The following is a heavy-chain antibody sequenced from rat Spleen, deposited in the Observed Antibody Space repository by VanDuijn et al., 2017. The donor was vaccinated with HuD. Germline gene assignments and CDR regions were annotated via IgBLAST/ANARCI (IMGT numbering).Heavy chain of an antibody. CDR3: ADAEFGVGWFAY. V-gene: IGHV5-25*01. D-gene: IGHD4-3*01. CDR1: GFTFSNYY. Sequence: EVQLVESGGGLVQPGRSMKLSCAASGFTFSNYYMAWVRQAPTKGLEWVASISYDGTATYYRDSVKGRFSLSRDNAKSTLYLQMDSLRSEDTATYYCADAEFGVGWFAYWGQGTLVTVSS. CDR2: ISYDGTAT. J-gene: IGHJ3*01.